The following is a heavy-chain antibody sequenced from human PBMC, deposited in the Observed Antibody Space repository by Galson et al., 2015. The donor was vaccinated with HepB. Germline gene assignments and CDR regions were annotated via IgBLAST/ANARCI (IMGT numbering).Heavy chain of an antibody. D-gene: IGHD4-11*01. CDR3: ARVGPSGPRDLYSNYGYYYGMDV. Sequence: SVKVSCKASGGTFSSYAISWVRQAPGQGLEWMGRIIPILGIANYAQKFQGRVTITADESTSTAYMELSSLRSEDTAVYYCARVGPSGPRDLYSNYGYYYGMDVWGQGTTVTVSS. CDR2: IIPILGIA. J-gene: IGHJ6*02. V-gene: IGHV1-69*04. CDR1: GGTFSSYA.